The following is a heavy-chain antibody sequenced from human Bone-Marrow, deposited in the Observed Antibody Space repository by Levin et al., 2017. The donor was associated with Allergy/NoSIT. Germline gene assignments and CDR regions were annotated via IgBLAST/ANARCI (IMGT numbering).Heavy chain of an antibody. CDR1: GGSFSGYY. Sequence: SQTLSLTCAVYGGSFSGYYWSWIRQPPGKGLEWIGEISQTGITNYNPSLKSRVTMSVDTSKNQFSLNLTSVTAADTAVYYCARWFWNGFYTWGFDHWGQGTLVTVSS. J-gene: IGHJ4*01. D-gene: IGHD3-3*01. V-gene: IGHV4-34*01. CDR3: ARWFWNGFYTWGFDH. CDR2: ISQTGIT.